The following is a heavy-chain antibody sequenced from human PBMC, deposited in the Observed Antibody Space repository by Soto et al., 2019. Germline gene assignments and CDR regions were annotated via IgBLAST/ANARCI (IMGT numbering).Heavy chain of an antibody. CDR1: GYTVTSYG. V-gene: IGHV1-18*01. Sequence: APVEVSSKASGYTVTSYGVSGVRQAPGQGLEWMGWISAYNGNTNYAQKLQGRVTMTTDTSTSTAYMELRSLRSDDTAVYYCATDRLDWFDPWGQGTLVTVSS. CDR2: ISAYNGNT. CDR3: ATDRLDWFDP. J-gene: IGHJ5*02.